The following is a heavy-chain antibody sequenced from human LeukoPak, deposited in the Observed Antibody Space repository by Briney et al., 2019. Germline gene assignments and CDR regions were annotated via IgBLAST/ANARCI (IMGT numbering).Heavy chain of an antibody. Sequence: ASVKVSCKASGYTFTGYYMHWVRQAPGQGLEWMGWINPNSGGTNYAQKFQGRVTMTRDTSISTAYMELSRLRSDDTAVYYCARDSDIVVVPAAGPFDPWGQGTLVTVSS. CDR3: ARDSDIVVVPAAGPFDP. J-gene: IGHJ5*02. V-gene: IGHV1-2*02. D-gene: IGHD2-2*01. CDR1: GYTFTGYY. CDR2: INPNSGGT.